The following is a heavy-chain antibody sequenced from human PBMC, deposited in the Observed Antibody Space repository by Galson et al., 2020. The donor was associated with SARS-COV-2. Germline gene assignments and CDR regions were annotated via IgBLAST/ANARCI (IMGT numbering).Heavy chain of an antibody. Sequence: QTLSLTCAISGDSVSSNSAAWNWIRQSPSRGLEWLGRTYYRSKWYNDYAVSVKSRITINPDTSKNQFSLQLNSVTPEDTAVYYCARESGIVVAGTLYYYYYGMDVWGQGTTVTVSS. CDR1: GDSVSSNSAA. D-gene: IGHD6-19*01. CDR2: TYYRSKWYN. J-gene: IGHJ6*02. CDR3: ARESGIVVAGTLYYYYYGMDV. V-gene: IGHV6-1*01.